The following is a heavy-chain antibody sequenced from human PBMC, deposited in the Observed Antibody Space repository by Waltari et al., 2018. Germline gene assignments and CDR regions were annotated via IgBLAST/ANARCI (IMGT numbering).Heavy chain of an antibody. V-gene: IGHV4-59*01. D-gene: IGHD5-12*01. CDR3: ARNVASNYGMDV. CDR1: GGSIITYY. Sequence: QVQLQESGPGLVKPSETLSLTCTVSGGSIITYYWSWIRQPPGKGLEWIGYIYYTGSTNYNPSLKSRVTMSADTSKNQFSLKLSSVTAADTAVYYCARNVASNYGMDVWGQGTTVTVSS. CDR2: IYYTGST. J-gene: IGHJ6*02.